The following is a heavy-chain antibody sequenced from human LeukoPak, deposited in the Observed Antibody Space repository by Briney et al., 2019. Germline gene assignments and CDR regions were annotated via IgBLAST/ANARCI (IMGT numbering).Heavy chain of an antibody. D-gene: IGHD5-12*01. V-gene: IGHV1-69*01. CDR2: IIPIFGTA. J-gene: IGHJ4*02. CDR1: GGTFISYA. CDR3: ARGPYSGYFDY. Sequence: GSSVKVSCKASGGTFISYAISWVRQAPGQGREWMGGIIPIFGTANYAQKFQGRVTITADESTSTAYMELSSLGSEDTAVYYCARGPYSGYFDYWGQGTLVTVSS.